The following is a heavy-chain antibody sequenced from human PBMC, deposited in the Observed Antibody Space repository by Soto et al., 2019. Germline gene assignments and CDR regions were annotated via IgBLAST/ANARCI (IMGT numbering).Heavy chain of an antibody. CDR1: GYTFNTYY. V-gene: IGHV1-46*02. D-gene: IGHD2-21*02. Sequence: QVQLVQSGAEVKKPGASVKVSCKPSGYTFNTYYLHWVRQAPGQALEWMGVIHPSGGGTTYAQKFLGRVTVTRDTSTTTVFMELSSLRSDDTAVYYCARGGHIAVVTASFDYWGQGTRVTVSS. CDR2: IHPSGGGT. J-gene: IGHJ4*02. CDR3: ARGGHIAVVTASFDY.